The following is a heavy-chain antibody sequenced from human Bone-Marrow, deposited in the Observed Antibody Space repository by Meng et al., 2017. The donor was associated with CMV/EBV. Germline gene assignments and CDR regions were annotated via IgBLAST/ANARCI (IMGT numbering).Heavy chain of an antibody. CDR1: GYTFTTNY. Sequence: ASVKVSCKASGYTFTTNYLHWVRQAPGQGLEWMGWINPSSGATKYVQKFQGRVTMIRDTSISTAYMELRRLRSDDTAVYFCARAQPYYYISYWGQGTLVTVSS. CDR3: ARAQPYYYISY. V-gene: IGHV1-2*02. J-gene: IGHJ4*02. CDR2: INPSSGAT. D-gene: IGHD1-14*01.